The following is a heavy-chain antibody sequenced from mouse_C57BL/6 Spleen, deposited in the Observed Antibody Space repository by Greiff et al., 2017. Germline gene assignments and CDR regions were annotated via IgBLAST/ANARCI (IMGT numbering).Heavy chain of an antibody. Sequence: EVQLQESGPELVKPGASVQISCQASGYSFTDYNMNWVKQSNGKSLEWIGVINPNYGTTSYNQKFKGKATLPVDQSSSTAYMQLNSLTSEDSAVYYCARGGGATLVCRGAWFAYWGQGTLVTVSA. D-gene: IGHD1-1*01. CDR2: INPNYGTT. J-gene: IGHJ3*01. CDR1: GYSFTDYN. V-gene: IGHV1-39*01. CDR3: ARGGGATLVCRGAWFAY.